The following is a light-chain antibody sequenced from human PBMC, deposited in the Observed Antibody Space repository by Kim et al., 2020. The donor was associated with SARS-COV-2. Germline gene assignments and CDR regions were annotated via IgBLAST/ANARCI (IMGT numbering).Light chain of an antibody. Sequence: GDKGPIHCRDRQKIDTCLAWYQQQPGEAPSILIDCAANYERGGPSRFSSSGAATEFSIIINSLQPNECGSYYCRQYSTSSPSFGQGTKLEI. CDR3: RQYSTSSPS. CDR2: CAA. V-gene: IGKV1-5*01. J-gene: IGKJ2*01. CDR1: QKIDTC.